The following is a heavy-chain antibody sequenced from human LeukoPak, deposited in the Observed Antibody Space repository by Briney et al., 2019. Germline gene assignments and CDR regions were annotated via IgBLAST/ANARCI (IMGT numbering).Heavy chain of an antibody. J-gene: IGHJ4*02. CDR2: IYHSGST. D-gene: IGHD2-15*01. CDR1: GYSISSGYY. CDR3: ASHYCSGGSCSLGFDY. Sequence: SETLSLTCTVSGYSISSGYYWGWIRQPPGKVLEWIGSIYHSGSTYYNPSLKSRVTISVDTSKNQFSLKLSSVTAADTAVYYCASHYCSGGSCSLGFDYWGQGTLVTVSS. V-gene: IGHV4-38-2*02.